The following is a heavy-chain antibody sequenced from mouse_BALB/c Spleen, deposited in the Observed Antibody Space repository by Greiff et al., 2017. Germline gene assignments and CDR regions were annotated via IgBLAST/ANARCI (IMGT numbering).Heavy chain of an antibody. Sequence: EVQGVESGGGLVQPGGSRKLSCAASGFTFSSFGMHWVRQAPEKGLEWVAYISSGSSTIYYADTVKGRFTISRDNPKNTLFLQMTSLRSEDTAMYYCARGLPSMDYWGQGTSVTVSS. CDR1: GFTFSSFG. CDR3: ARGLPSMDY. J-gene: IGHJ4*01. CDR2: ISSGSSTI. D-gene: IGHD2-2*01. V-gene: IGHV5-17*02.